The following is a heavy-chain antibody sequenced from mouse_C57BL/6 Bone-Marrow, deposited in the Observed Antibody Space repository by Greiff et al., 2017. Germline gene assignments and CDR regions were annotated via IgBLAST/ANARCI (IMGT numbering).Heavy chain of an antibody. D-gene: IGHD2-3*01. CDR1: GYAFTNYL. CDR2: INPGSGGT. Sequence: QVQLQQSGAELVRPGTSVKVSCKASGYAFTNYLIEWVKQRPGQGLEWIGVINPGSGGTNYNEKFKGKATLTADKSSSTAYMRLSSLTSEDSAVYFCARDGYYSYYFDYWGQGTTLTVSS. V-gene: IGHV1-54*01. CDR3: ARDGYYSYYFDY. J-gene: IGHJ2*01.